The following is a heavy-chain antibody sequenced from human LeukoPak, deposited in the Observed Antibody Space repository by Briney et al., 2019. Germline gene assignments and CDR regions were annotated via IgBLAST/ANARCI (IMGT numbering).Heavy chain of an antibody. CDR2: IYHSGST. D-gene: IGHD4-17*01. CDR1: GGSISSGDYS. CDR3: ARADDYGVPFDY. J-gene: IGHJ4*02. V-gene: IGHV4-30-2*01. Sequence: KASQTLSLTYAVSGGSISSGDYSWSWIRQPLGKGLEWIGYIYHSGSTYYNPSLKSRVTISVDRSKNQFSLRLSSVTAADTAVYYCARADDYGVPFDYWGQGTLVTVSS.